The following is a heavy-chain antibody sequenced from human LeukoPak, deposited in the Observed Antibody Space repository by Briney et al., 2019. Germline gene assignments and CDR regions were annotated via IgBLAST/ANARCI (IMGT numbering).Heavy chain of an antibody. D-gene: IGHD1-7*01. CDR3: AKDGGTTPLDY. CDR1: GFTFSNYW. J-gene: IGHJ4*02. CDR2: IRNDGVYK. Sequence: GGSLRLSCAASGFTFSNYWMHWVRQAPGKWLEWVASIRNDGVYKYYADSVKGRFTISRDNSKNTLDLQMNNLRPEDTAVYYCAKDGGTTPLDYWGQGTLVTVSS. V-gene: IGHV3-30*02.